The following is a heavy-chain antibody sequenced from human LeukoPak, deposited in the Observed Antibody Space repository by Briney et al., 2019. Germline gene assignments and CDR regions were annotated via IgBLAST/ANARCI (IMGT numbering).Heavy chain of an antibody. Sequence: GGSLRLSCAASGFTFSTYSMNWVRQAPGKGLEWVSYITSSSSSIYYADSVKGRFTISRDNAKNSLYLQMNSLRAEDTAVYYCARDGVLWPAHFDYWGQGTLVTVSS. CDR3: ARDGVLWPAHFDY. CDR2: ITSSSSSI. J-gene: IGHJ4*02. CDR1: GFTFSTYS. D-gene: IGHD2-21*01. V-gene: IGHV3-48*04.